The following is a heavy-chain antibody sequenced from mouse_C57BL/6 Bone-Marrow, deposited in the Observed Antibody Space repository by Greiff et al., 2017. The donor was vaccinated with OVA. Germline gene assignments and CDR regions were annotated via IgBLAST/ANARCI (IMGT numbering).Heavy chain of an antibody. V-gene: IGHV1-18*01. CDR2: INPNNGGT. Sequence: EVQLQQSGPELVKPGASVKIPCKASGYTFTDYNMDWVKQSHGKSLEWIGDINPNNGGTIYNQKFKGKATLTVDKSSSTAYRELRSLKSEDTAVYYCATTVVSTGAMDYWGQGTSVTVSS. D-gene: IGHD1-1*01. CDR3: ATTVVSTGAMDY. CDR1: GYTFTDYN. J-gene: IGHJ4*01.